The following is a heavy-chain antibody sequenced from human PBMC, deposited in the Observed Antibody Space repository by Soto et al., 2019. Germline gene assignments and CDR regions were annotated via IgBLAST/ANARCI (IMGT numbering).Heavy chain of an antibody. Sequence: SVNVSCKAAGGASIIYAISWVRQAPRQGLEWMGGIIPIFGTANYAQKFQGRVTITADESTSTAYMELSSLRSEDTAVYYCASDPTVTTPRWFDPWGQGTLVTVSS. V-gene: IGHV1-69*13. J-gene: IGHJ5*02. D-gene: IGHD4-17*01. CDR3: ASDPTVTTPRWFDP. CDR2: IIPIFGTA. CDR1: GGASIIYA.